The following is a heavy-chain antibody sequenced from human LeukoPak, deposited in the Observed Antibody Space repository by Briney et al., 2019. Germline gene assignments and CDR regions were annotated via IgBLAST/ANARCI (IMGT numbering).Heavy chain of an antibody. CDR3: ARHPMTTVTRTPYNWFDP. D-gene: IGHD4-17*01. V-gene: IGHV4-31*03. CDR2: IFYSGST. J-gene: IGHJ5*02. CDR1: GGSISSGGYY. Sequence: PSQTLSLTCTVSGGSISSGGYYWRWIRQHPEKGLEWIVYIFYSGSTYYNPSLKSRVTISVDTSKNQFSLKLSSVTAADTAVYYCARHPMTTVTRTPYNWFDPWGQGTLVTVSS.